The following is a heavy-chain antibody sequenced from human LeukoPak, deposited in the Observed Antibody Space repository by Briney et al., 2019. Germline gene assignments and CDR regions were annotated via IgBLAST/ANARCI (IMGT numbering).Heavy chain of an antibody. CDR3: ARDGWLVRPPFFDY. J-gene: IGHJ4*02. CDR1: GFTFSDYY. D-gene: IGHD6-19*01. CDR2: ISSSGSTI. Sequence: GGSLRLSCAASGFTFSDYYMSWIRQAPGKGLEWVSYISSSGSTIDYADSVKGRFTISRDNAKNSLYLQMNSLRAEDTAVYYCARDGWLVRPPFFDYWGQGTLVTVSS. V-gene: IGHV3-11*01.